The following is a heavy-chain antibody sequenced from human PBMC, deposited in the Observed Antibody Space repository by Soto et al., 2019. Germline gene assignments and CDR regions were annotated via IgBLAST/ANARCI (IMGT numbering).Heavy chain of an antibody. D-gene: IGHD2-15*01. Sequence: SETLSLTCPVSGDSISSNNYYWGWIRQPPGNGLEWIGNINFSGTTHYSPSLKSRVTISVDTSSNQFSLKLTSVTAADTAVYYCARHPGYCIGDACYGQYTMDVWGQGTTVTVSS. CDR1: GDSISSNNYY. J-gene: IGHJ6*02. CDR2: INFSGTT. V-gene: IGHV4-39*01. CDR3: ARHPGYCIGDACYGQYTMDV.